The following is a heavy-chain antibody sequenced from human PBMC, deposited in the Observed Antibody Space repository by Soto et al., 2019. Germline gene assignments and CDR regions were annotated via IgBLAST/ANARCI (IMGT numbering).Heavy chain of an antibody. V-gene: IGHV3-9*01. Sequence: EVQLVESGGGLVQPGRSLRLSCAASGFTFDDYAMHWVRQAPGKGLEWVSGISWNSGSIGYADSVKGRFTISRDNAKNSLYLQMNSLRAEDTALYYCAKDQGKQQLPPGGDFDYWGQGTLVTVSS. CDR1: GFTFDDYA. D-gene: IGHD6-13*01. CDR2: ISWNSGSI. J-gene: IGHJ4*02. CDR3: AKDQGKQQLPPGGDFDY.